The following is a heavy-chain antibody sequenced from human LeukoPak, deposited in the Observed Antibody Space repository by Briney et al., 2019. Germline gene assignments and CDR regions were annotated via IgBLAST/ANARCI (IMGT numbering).Heavy chain of an antibody. Sequence: GGSLRLSCAASGFTFSSYSMNWVRQAPGKGLEWVSSISSSSSYIYYADSVKGRFTISRDNAKNSLYLQMDSLRAEDTAVYYCARQENDFWSGYLGPTDYWGQGTLVTVSS. J-gene: IGHJ4*02. V-gene: IGHV3-21*01. D-gene: IGHD3-3*01. CDR2: ISSSSSYI. CDR3: ARQENDFWSGYLGPTDY. CDR1: GFTFSSYS.